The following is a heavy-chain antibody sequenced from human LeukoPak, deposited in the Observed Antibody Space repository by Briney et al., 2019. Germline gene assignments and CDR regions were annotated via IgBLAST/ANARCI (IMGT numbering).Heavy chain of an antibody. V-gene: IGHV3-21*01. J-gene: IGHJ4*02. CDR3: ARDHPPSYYYDSSGHRDYFDS. CDR1: GFTFSSYS. CDR2: ISSTSTYI. Sequence: PGGSLRLSCAASGFTFSSYSMNWVRQAPGKGLEWLEWVSSISSTSTYIYYADSVKGRFTISRDNAKNSLYLLMNSLRAEDTAVYYCARDHPPSYYYDSSGHRDYFDSWGQGTLVTVSS. D-gene: IGHD3-22*01.